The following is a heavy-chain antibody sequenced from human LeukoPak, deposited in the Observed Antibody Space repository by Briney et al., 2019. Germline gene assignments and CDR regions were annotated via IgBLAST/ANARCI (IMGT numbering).Heavy chain of an antibody. CDR1: GGSISSGSYY. Sequence: SETLSLTCTVSGGSISSGSYYWSWIRQPAGKGLEWIGYIYYSGSTNYNPSLKSRVTISVDTSKNQFTLKLSSVTAADTAVYYCARGKAAAGYYYYYMDVWGKGTTVTISS. CDR3: ARGKAAAGYYYYYMDV. V-gene: IGHV4-61*10. D-gene: IGHD6-13*01. J-gene: IGHJ6*03. CDR2: IYYSGST.